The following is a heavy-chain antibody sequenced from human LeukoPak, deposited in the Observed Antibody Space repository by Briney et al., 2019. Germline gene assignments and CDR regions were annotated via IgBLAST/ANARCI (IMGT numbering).Heavy chain of an antibody. D-gene: IGHD2-2*02. CDR2: ILPIFRTA. CDR1: GGTFSSYA. CDR3: ARSYLGQSTAAIRLQYNWFDP. J-gene: IGHJ5*02. V-gene: IGHV1-69*01. Sequence: SVKVSCKASGGTFSSYATSWVRQAPGHGLEWMGGILPIFRTANYAQKFQGRVTIPADESTSTAYVERSSLRSEDTAVYYCARSYLGQSTAAIRLQYNWFDPWGQGTLVTVSS.